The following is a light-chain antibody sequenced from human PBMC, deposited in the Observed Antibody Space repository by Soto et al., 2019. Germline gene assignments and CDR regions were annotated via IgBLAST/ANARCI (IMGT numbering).Light chain of an antibody. CDR2: GAS. V-gene: IGKV3-20*01. Sequence: EIVLTQSPGTLSLYPGERATLSCRASQSVSSSYLAWYQQIPGQAPRLLIYGASSRATGIPDRFSGSGSGTDLTLTISRLEPEDFAVYYCQQYGSSPYFGGGTKVEIK. J-gene: IGKJ4*01. CDR3: QQYGSSPY. CDR1: QSVSSSY.